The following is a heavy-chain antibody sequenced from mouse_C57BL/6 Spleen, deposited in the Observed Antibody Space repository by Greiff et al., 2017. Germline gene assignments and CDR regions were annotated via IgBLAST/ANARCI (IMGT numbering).Heavy chain of an antibody. D-gene: IGHD1-1*01. Sequence: QVTLKVSGPGILQSSQTLSLTCSFSGFSLSTSGMGVSWIRQPSGKGLEWLAHIYWDDAKRYNPSLKSRLTISKDPSRNQVFLKITSVDTADTATYYCARSRLTTVVDYYAMDYWGQGTSVTVSS. CDR2: IYWDDAK. CDR1: GFSLSTSGMG. V-gene: IGHV8-12*01. J-gene: IGHJ4*01. CDR3: ARSRLTTVVDYYAMDY.